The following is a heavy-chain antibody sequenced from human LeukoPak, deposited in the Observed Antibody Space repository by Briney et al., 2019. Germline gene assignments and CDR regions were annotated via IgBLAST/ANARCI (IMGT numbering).Heavy chain of an antibody. CDR2: IKTDASEK. V-gene: IGHV3-7*01. CDR3: ARGQSGFDL. CDR1: GFIFSNCW. D-gene: IGHD1-26*01. Sequence: GGSLRLSCETSGFIFSNCWMTWVRQAPGKGLEWVANIKTDASEKYYADSVKGRFTISRDNAKMSLYLQMNSLRVEDTAVYYCARGQSGFDLWGRGTLVTVSS. J-gene: IGHJ2*01.